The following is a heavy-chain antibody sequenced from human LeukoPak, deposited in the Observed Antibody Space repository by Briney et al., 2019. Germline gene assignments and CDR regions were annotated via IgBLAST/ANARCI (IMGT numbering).Heavy chain of an antibody. D-gene: IGHD3-10*01. CDR1: GGSISSSSYY. Sequence: SETLSLTCTVSGGSISSSSYYWGWIRQPPGKGLEWIGSIYYSGSTYYNPSLKSRVTISVDTSKNQFSLKLSFVTAADTAVYYCARHFGEESGRTYGMDVWGQGTTVTVSS. J-gene: IGHJ6*02. V-gene: IGHV4-39*01. CDR2: IYYSGST. CDR3: ARHFGEESGRTYGMDV.